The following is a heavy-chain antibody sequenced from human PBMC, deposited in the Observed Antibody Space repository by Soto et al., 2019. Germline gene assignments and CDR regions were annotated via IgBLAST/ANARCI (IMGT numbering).Heavy chain of an antibody. V-gene: IGHV4-39*01. CDR2: IKYSGTT. CDR1: GGSISSSSCH. J-gene: IGHJ3*02. D-gene: IGHD1-26*01. Sequence: SDTLSLTCTVSGGSISSSSCHWRCIRQPPEKGLEWIASIKYSGTTFYSPSLKCRFTLSVDTSKNLFALKLSSVTAAETAVYYCARHGITGSYYDAFDIWGQGTMVT. CDR3: ARHGITGSYYDAFDI.